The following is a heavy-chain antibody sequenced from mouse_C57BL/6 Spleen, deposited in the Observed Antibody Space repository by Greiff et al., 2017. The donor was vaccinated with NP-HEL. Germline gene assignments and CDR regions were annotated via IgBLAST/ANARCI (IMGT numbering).Heavy chain of an antibody. CDR2: ISSGSSTI. V-gene: IGHV5-17*01. D-gene: IGHD3-2*02. J-gene: IGHJ1*03. Sequence: EVQLQESGGGLVKPGGSLKLSCAASGFTFSDYGMHWVRQAPEKGLEWVAYISSGSSTIYYADTVKGRFTISRDNAKNTLFLQMTSLRSEDTAMYYCARQARKGYFDVWGTGTTVTVSS. CDR1: GFTFSDYG. CDR3: ARQARKGYFDV.